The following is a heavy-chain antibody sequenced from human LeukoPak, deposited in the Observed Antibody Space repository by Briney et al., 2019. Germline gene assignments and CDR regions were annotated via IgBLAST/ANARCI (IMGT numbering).Heavy chain of an antibody. CDR2: IYYSGST. V-gene: IGHV4-31*03. J-gene: IGHJ6*04. CDR1: GGSISSGGYY. D-gene: IGHD6-13*01. CDR3: ARDRPSDSSSWYYYYGMDV. Sequence: SQTLSLTCTVSGGSISSGGYYWSWIRQHPGKGLEWVGYIYYSGSTYYNPSLKSRVTISVDTSKNQFSLQLSSVTAADTAVYYCARDRPSDSSSWYYYYGMDVWGKGTTVTVFS.